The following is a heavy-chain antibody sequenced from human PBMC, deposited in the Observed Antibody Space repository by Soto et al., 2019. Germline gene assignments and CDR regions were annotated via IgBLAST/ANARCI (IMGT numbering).Heavy chain of an antibody. CDR2: IYYSGST. CDR3: ARATYYYGSGSYPPDHLFDY. J-gene: IGHJ4*02. V-gene: IGHV4-59*01. CDR1: CGSIISYY. D-gene: IGHD3-10*01. Sequence: SETLSLTCTFSCGSIISYYWSWIRQPPGKGLEWIGYIYYSGSTNYNPSLKSRVTISVDTSKNQFSLKLSSVTAADTAVYYCARATYYYGSGSYPPDHLFDYWGQGTLVTVS.